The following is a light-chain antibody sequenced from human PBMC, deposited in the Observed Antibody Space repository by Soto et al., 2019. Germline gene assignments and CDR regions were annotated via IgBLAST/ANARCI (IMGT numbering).Light chain of an antibody. CDR2: GVS. J-gene: IGLJ1*01. CDR1: RSDIGSYNY. Sequence: LNKAASVSGSPGESITISCSGTRSDIGSYNYAAWYQQFPGKTPKILIYGVSNRPSGVSSRFSGSKSGNTASLTISGLQVEDEADYYCISYTGSSTSYVFGSGTKVTVL. CDR3: ISYTGSSTSYV. V-gene: IGLV2-14*01.